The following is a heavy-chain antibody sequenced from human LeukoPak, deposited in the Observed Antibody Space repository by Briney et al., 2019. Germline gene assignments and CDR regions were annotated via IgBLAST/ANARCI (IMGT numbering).Heavy chain of an antibody. Sequence: GGSLRLSCAASGFTFSNSWMNWVRQAPGKGLEWLANIKGDGNQKNYMDSVKGRFTISRDNAKNSLYLQMSNLRAEDTAVYFCARGGGLDVWGQGATVTVSS. V-gene: IGHV3-7*03. CDR1: GFTFSNSW. D-gene: IGHD3-16*01. CDR2: IKGDGNQK. CDR3: ARGGGLDV. J-gene: IGHJ6*02.